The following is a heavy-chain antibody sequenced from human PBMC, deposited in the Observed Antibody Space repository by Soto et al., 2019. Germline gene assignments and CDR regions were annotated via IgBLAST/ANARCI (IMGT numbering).Heavy chain of an antibody. CDR3: ASNGDYYYYGMDV. V-gene: IGHV3-48*04. Sequence: GSLRLSCAASGFTFSNAWMSWVRQTPGKGLEWVSYISSSGSTIYYADSVKGRFTISRDNAKNSLYLQMNSLRAEDTAVYYCASNGDYYYYGMDVWGQGTTVTVSS. CDR2: ISSSGSTI. J-gene: IGHJ6*02. CDR1: GFTFSNAW. D-gene: IGHD4-17*01.